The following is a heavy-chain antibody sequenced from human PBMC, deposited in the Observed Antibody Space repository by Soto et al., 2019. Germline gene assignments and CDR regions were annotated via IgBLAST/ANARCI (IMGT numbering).Heavy chain of an antibody. CDR3: ARSLRGYSGYDLDYGMDV. Sequence: GASVKVSCKASGHTFTSYGISWVRQAPGQGLEWMGWISAYNGNTNYAQKLQGRVTMTTDTSTSTAYMELRSLRSDDTAVYYCARSLRGYSGYDLDYGMDVWGQGTTVTVSS. D-gene: IGHD5-12*01. CDR1: GHTFTSYG. V-gene: IGHV1-18*01. J-gene: IGHJ6*02. CDR2: ISAYNGNT.